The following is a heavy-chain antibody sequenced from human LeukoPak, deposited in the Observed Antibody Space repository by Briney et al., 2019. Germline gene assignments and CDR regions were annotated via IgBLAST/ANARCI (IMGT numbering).Heavy chain of an antibody. V-gene: IGHV1-69*13. Sequence: ASVKVSCKASGGTFSSYTISWVRQAPGQGLEWMGGIIPIFGTANYAQKFQGRVTITADESTSTAYMELSSLRSEDTAVYYCARSIVVPAAIFDSFWFDPWGQGTLVTVSS. CDR2: IIPIFGTA. J-gene: IGHJ5*02. CDR3: ARSIVVPAAIFDSFWFDP. CDR1: GGTFSSYT. D-gene: IGHD2-2*02.